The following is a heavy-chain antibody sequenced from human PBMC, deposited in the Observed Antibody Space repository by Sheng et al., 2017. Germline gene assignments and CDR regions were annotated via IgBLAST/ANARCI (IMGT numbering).Heavy chain of an antibody. V-gene: IGHV3-33*01. CDR1: GFNFRDYA. D-gene: IGHD1-1*01. Sequence: QVQLVESGGGVVQPGRSLRLSCAASGFNFRDYAMHWVRQAPGKGLEWVAIIWHDGSNKFYADSVKGRFTISRDNSKNTLYLQMNSLSEDTAVYYCARAGIQLSVDFWGQGTLVTVSS. J-gene: IGHJ4*02. CDR2: IWHDGSNK. CDR3: ARAGIQLSVDF.